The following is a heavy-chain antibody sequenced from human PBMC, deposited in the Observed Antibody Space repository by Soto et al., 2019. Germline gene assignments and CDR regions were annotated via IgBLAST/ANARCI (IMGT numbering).Heavy chain of an antibody. V-gene: IGHV1-8*02. Sequence: ASVKVSCKPSGYNLTSYDMYWVRQASGQGLERMGWMTPHSGITGYPHKIPGRVIMTRNTSISTAYMELSSLRSEDTAMYYCARVEEYYDILTGRASVNWFGPWGQGTLVTAPQ. CDR3: ARVEEYYDILTGRASVNWFGP. J-gene: IGHJ5*02. CDR1: GYNLTSYD. CDR2: MTPHSGIT. D-gene: IGHD3-9*01.